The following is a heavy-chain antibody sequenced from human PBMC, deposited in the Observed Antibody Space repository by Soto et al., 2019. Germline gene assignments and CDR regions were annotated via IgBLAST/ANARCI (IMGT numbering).Heavy chain of an antibody. CDR1: GFTFSSYA. CDR2: ISYDGSNK. J-gene: IGHJ3*02. D-gene: IGHD5-18*01. Sequence: QVQLVESGGGVVQPGRSLRLSCAASGFTFSSYAMHWVRQAPGKGLEWVAVISYDGSNKYYADSVKGRFTISRDNSKNTLYLQMNSLRAEDTAVYYCARAVTVSGGYSYGNPIWGQGTMVTVSS. V-gene: IGHV3-30-3*01. CDR3: ARAVTVSGGYSYGNPI.